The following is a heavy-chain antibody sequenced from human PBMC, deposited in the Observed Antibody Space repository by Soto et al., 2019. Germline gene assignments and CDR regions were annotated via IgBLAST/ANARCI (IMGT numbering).Heavy chain of an antibody. D-gene: IGHD5-18*01. CDR3: VRDLTLGYRSGRDGFDV. J-gene: IGHJ3*01. CDR2: LTPLYGTA. Sequence: QVHLEQSGAEVKKPGSSVKVSCKASGGIFKTDAVAWVRQAPGQGLEWVGGLTPLYGTANYAQKFQGRVTIPADALTGAAYMEVSSLRAEDTAVYYCVRDLTLGYRSGRDGFDVWGQGTMVTVPS. CDR1: GGIFKTDA. V-gene: IGHV1-69*01.